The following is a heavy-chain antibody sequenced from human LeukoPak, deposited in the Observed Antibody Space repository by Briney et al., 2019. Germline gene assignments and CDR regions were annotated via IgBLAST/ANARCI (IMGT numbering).Heavy chain of an antibody. D-gene: IGHD6-19*01. CDR2: IDPSDTYT. V-gene: IGHV5-10-1*01. J-gene: IGHJ4*02. Sequence: GESLKISCKGSGYSFTRYWISWVRQRPGKGLEWMGRIDPSDTYTIYSPSFQGHITISTDTSISTAYLQWSRLRASDTAIYYCAIPSAYGYRRGWYVGHDWGQGTLVTVSS. CDR3: AIPSAYGYRRGWYVGHD. CDR1: GYSFTRYW.